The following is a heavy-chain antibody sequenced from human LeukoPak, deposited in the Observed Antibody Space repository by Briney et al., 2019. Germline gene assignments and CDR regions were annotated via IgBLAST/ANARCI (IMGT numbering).Heavy chain of an antibody. Sequence: GWALRDSCVASGCTFRSYAKHWVRQAPGRGLDCVSPIRSNGGSTYFAHSVRGRLTISIDNPKNTLYLQMGSLRAEDMAVYYCARGKAARPNDALDIWGQGTMVTVSS. J-gene: IGHJ3*02. D-gene: IGHD6-6*01. V-gene: IGHV3-64*01. CDR3: ARGKAARPNDALDI. CDR2: IRSNGGST. CDR1: GCTFRSYA.